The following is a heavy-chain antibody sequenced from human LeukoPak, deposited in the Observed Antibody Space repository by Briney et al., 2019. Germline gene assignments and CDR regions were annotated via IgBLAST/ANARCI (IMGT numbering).Heavy chain of an antibody. Sequence: ASVKVSCKASGYTSTGYYMHWVRQAPGQGLEWMGWINPNSGGTNYAQKFQGRVTMTRDTSISTAYMELSRLRSDDTAVYYCARASMTTVTNRAYFDYWGQGTLVTVSS. CDR2: INPNSGGT. CDR3: ARASMTTVTNRAYFDY. J-gene: IGHJ4*02. V-gene: IGHV1-2*02. D-gene: IGHD4-11*01. CDR1: GYTSTGYY.